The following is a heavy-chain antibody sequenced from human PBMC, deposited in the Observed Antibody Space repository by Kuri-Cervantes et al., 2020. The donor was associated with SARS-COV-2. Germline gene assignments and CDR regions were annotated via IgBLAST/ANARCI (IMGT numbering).Heavy chain of an antibody. CDR1: GGSVSSGSYY. CDR2: IYYSGST. V-gene: IGHV4-61*01. J-gene: IGHJ4*02. D-gene: IGHD2/OR15-2a*01. Sequence: SETLSLTCTVSGGSVSSGSYYWSWIRQPPGKGLEWIGYIYYSGSTNYNPSLKSRVTISVDTSKNQFSLKLSSVTAADTAVYYCARGSESPPFDYWGQGTLVTVSS. CDR3: ARGSESPPFDY.